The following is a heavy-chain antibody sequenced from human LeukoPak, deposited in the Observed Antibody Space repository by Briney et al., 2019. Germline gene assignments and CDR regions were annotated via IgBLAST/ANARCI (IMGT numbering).Heavy chain of an antibody. J-gene: IGHJ4*02. CDR2: IYTSGST. V-gene: IGHV4-61*02. D-gene: IGHD5-12*01. CDR3: ARVRNDGYDFDY. Sequence: SETLSLTCTVSGGSISSGSYYWSWIRQPAGKGLEWIGRIYTSGSTNYNPSLKSRVTISVDTSKNQFSLKLSSVTAADTAVYYCARVRNDGYDFDYWGQGTLVTVSS. CDR1: GGSISSGSYY.